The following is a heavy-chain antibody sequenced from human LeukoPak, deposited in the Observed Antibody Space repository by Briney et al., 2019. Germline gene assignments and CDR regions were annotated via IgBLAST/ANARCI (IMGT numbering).Heavy chain of an antibody. CDR3: ARDRTQWELLSAAPFDY. CDR1: GYTFTGYY. J-gene: IGHJ4*02. Sequence: SVKVSCKASGYTFTGYYMHWVRQAPGQGLEWMGRIIPILGIANYAQKFQGRVTITADKSTSTAYMELISLRSEDTAVYYCARDRTQWELLSAAPFDYWGQGTLVTVSS. D-gene: IGHD1-26*01. CDR2: IIPILGIA. V-gene: IGHV1-69*04.